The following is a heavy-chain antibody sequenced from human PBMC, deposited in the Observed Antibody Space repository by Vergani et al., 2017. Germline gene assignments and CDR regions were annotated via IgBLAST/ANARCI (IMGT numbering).Heavy chain of an antibody. Sequence: EVQLVESGGGLVQPGGSLKLSCAASGFTFSRYRMNWVRQAPGKGLEWVSYISSSSSTIYYADSVKGRFTISRDNAKNSLYLQMNSLRAEDTAVYYCARDSSPYYDFWSGYYTFDYWGQGTLVTVSS. J-gene: IGHJ4*02. V-gene: IGHV3-48*01. D-gene: IGHD3-3*01. CDR3: ARDSSPYYDFWSGYYTFDY. CDR1: GFTFSRYR. CDR2: ISSSSSTI.